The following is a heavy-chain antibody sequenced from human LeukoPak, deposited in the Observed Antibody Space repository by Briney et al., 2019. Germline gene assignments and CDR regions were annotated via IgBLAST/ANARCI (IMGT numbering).Heavy chain of an antibody. CDR2: IFGSGGSP. D-gene: IGHD5-18*01. J-gene: IGHJ4*02. CDR1: GFTFGSHA. V-gene: IGHV3-23*01. CDR3: GKTTVGYSSGQKPAWPVDY. Sequence: GGSLRLSCEASGFTFGSHAMYWVRQAPGKGLEWVAGIFGSGGSPHYADPVKGRFTISKDNSRNTVYLQINSLRAEDTAVYYCGKTTVGYSSGQKPAWPVDYWGQGTLVTVSS.